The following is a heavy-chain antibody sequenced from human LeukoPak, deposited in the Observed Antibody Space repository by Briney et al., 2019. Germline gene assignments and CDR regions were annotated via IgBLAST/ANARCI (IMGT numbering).Heavy chain of an antibody. CDR2: IIPIFGTA. CDR1: GGTFSSYA. CDR3: ARSGRGTYFYFDL. J-gene: IGHJ4*02. V-gene: IGHV1-69*13. Sequence: ASVKVSCKASGGTFSSYAISWVRQAPGQGLEWMGGIIPIFGTANYAQKFQGRVTITADESTSTAYMELTNLRFDDTAVYFCARSGRGTYFYFDLWGQGTLVTVSS. D-gene: IGHD1-26*01.